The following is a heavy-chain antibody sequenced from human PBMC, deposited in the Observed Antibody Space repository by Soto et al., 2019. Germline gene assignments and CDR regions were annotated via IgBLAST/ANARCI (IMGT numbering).Heavy chain of an antibody. CDR3: ARQTGLGATNY. V-gene: IGHV3-74*01. CDR2: INTDGSVT. Sequence: VGSLRLSCAGSGFTFNNFWMHWVRQAPGKGLVWVARINTDGSVTSHADSVKGRFTISRDNAKSTLYLQMNSLRAEDSARYYCARQTGLGATNYWGRGTRVTVSS. D-gene: IGHD1-26*01. CDR1: GFTFNNFW. J-gene: IGHJ4*02.